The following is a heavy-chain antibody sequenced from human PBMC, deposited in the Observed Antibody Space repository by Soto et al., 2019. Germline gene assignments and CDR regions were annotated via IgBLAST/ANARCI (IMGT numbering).Heavy chain of an antibody. J-gene: IGHJ6*02. CDR1: GGSISSGDYY. V-gene: IGHV4-30-4*01. D-gene: IGHD5-18*01. CDR2: IYYSGST. Sequence: QVQLQESGPGLVKPSQTLSLTCTVSGGSISSGDYYWSWIRQPPGKGLEWIGYIYYSGSTYYNPSRKRRVTMSVDTSKTQFSLELGSVTAADTAVYYCARASPVVTDVWGQGTTVTVSS. CDR3: ARASPVVTDV.